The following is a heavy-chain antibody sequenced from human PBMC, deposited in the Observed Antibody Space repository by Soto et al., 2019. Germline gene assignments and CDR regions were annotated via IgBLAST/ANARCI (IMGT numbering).Heavy chain of an antibody. D-gene: IGHD3-22*01. CDR2: IYYSGST. V-gene: IGHV4-31*02. CDR3: AREFDTSGWPSGMQHDRFDP. J-gene: IGHJ5*02. CDR1: GDSISSGGYY. Sequence: LSLTCSVSGDSISSGGYYWSWIRQSPGKGLQWIGNIYYSGSTYYNPALTSRLSMSVDTSKNQFSLQLGFVTAADTAVYFCAREFDTSGWPSGMQHDRFDPWGQGTLVTVSS.